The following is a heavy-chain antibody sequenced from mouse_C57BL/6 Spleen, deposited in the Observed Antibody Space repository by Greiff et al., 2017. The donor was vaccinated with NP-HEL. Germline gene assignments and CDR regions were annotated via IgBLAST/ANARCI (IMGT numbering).Heavy chain of an antibody. CDR2: IYPGDGDT. D-gene: IGHD2-3*01. CDR1: GYAFSSSW. Sequence: QVQLQQSGPELVKPGASVKISCKASGYAFSSSWMNWVKQRPGKGLEWIGRIYPGDGDTNYHGKFKGQATLTADKSSRTAYMQRSSMTSEDSAVYFCARDGYYAMDYWGQGTSVTVSS. V-gene: IGHV1-82*01. J-gene: IGHJ4*01. CDR3: ARDGYYAMDY.